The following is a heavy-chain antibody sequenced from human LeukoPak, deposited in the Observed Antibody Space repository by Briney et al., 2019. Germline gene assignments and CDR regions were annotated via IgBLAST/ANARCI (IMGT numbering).Heavy chain of an antibody. CDR3: ARAYYHDSSDYYFPLDY. V-gene: IGHV1-69*13. D-gene: IGHD3-22*01. J-gene: IGHJ4*02. CDR1: GGTFSSYA. Sequence: SVKVSCKASGGTFSSYAISWVRQAPGQGLEWMGGIIPIFGTANYAQKFQGRVTITADESTSTAYMELSSLRSGDTAVYYCARAYYHDSSDYYFPLDYWGQGTLVTVSS. CDR2: IIPIFGTA.